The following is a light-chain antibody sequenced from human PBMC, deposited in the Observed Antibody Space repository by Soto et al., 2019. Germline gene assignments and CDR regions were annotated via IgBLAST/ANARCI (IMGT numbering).Light chain of an antibody. V-gene: IGKV3-11*01. CDR3: QQREDWPRA. J-gene: IGKJ4*01. CDR1: QSVGDY. CDR2: DAS. Sequence: EIVLTQSPATLSLSPGERATLSCRASQSVGDYLGWYQQKPGQAPRLLIYDASQRATGGPARFSASGSGTDFTLTISSLEPEDFAIYYCQQREDWPRAFGGGTKVEFK.